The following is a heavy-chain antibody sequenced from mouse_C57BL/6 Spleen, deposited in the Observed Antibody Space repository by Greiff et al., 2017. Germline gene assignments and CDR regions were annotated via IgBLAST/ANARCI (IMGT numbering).Heavy chain of an antibody. CDR3: ARTTTVVAPTGFDV. CDR2: IYTGDGDT. J-gene: IGHJ1*03. CDR1: GYAFSSSW. V-gene: IGHV1-82*01. Sequence: QVQLQQSGPELVQPGASVKLSCKASGYAFSSSWMNWVKQRPGKGLEWIGRIYTGDGDTNYNGKFKGKSTLAADKSSSTAYMHLSSLTSEDSAVYFCARTTTVVAPTGFDVWGTGTTVTVSS. D-gene: IGHD1-1*01.